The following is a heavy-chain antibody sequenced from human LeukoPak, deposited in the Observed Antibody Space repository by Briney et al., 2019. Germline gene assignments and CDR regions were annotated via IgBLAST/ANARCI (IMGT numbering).Heavy chain of an antibody. D-gene: IGHD2-2*01. CDR1: GFTFDDYA. CDR2: ISWDGAST. V-gene: IGHV3-43D*04. CDR3: AKDRLVKRDCSSTSCYNIDY. J-gene: IGHJ4*02. Sequence: GGSLRLSXAASGFTFDDYAMHWVRQAPGKGLEWVSLISWDGASTYYADSVKGRFTISRDNSKNSLYLQMNSLRAEDTALYYCAKDRLVKRDCSSTSCYNIDYWGQGTLVTVSS.